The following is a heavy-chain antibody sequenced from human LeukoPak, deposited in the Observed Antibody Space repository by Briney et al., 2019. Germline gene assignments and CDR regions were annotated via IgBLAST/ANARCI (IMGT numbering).Heavy chain of an antibody. D-gene: IGHD3-22*01. CDR2: IIPIFGTA. CDR1: GGTFSSYA. CDR3: ARLDYYDSSGYYRNWFDP. J-gene: IGHJ5*02. V-gene: IGHV1-69*13. Sequence: GASVKVSCKASGGTFSSYAISSVRQAPGQGLEWMGGIIPIFGTANYAQKFQGRVTITADESTSTAYMELSSLRSEDTAVYYCARLDYYDSSGYYRNWFDPWGQGTLVTVSS.